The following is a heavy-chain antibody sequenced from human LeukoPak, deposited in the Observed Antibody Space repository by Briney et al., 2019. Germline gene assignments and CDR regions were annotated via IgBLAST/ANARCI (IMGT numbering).Heavy chain of an antibody. J-gene: IGHJ4*02. CDR2: ISGSGGST. V-gene: IGHV3-23*01. CDR1: GFTVSAYA. Sequence: GGFLRLSCAASGFTVSAYAMSWVRQAPGKGLEWVSAISGSGGSTNYADSVKGRFTISRDNSKSTLFLQMNSLRAEDTAVYYCAKHPRHCGGDCYSDFDYWGQGTLVTVSS. D-gene: IGHD2-21*02. CDR3: AKHPRHCGGDCYSDFDY.